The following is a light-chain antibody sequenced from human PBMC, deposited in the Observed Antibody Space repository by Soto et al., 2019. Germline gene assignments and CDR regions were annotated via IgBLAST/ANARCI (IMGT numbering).Light chain of an antibody. CDR2: GAF. J-gene: IGKJ1*01. Sequence: EIVMTQSPATLSVSPGERATLSCRASQSVGSDLAWYQQKPGQAPRLLIYGAFNRATGIPARFSGSGSGTDFTLTISRLEPEDFAVYYCQQYGSSGTFGQGTKVDIK. V-gene: IGKV3-20*01. CDR3: QQYGSSGT. CDR1: QSVGSD.